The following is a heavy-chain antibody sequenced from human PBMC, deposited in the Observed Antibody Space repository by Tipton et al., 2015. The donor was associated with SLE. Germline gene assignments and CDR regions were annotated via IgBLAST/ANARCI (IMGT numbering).Heavy chain of an antibody. J-gene: IGHJ4*02. CDR3: AREKSGHGYFDS. V-gene: IGHV4-4*02. CDR1: GDSITSITRTNW. CDR2: IFHSGST. D-gene: IGHD5-12*01. Sequence: TLSLTCTVSGDSITSITRTNWWSWVRQPPGKGLEWIGEIFHSGSTNYRPSLKSRVIISVDTSKNQFSLRLISVTAADTAVYYCAREKSGHGYFDSWGQGSLVTVST.